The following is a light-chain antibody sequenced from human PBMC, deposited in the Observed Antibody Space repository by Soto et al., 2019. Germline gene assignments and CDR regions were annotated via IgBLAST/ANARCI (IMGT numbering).Light chain of an antibody. Sequence: QSVLTQPASVSGSPGQSITISCTGTSSDVGGYNYVSWYQQHPGKAPKLMIYEVSNRPSGVSNRFSGSKSGNTASLTISGLHAEHEADYYCSSYTSSSIDYVFGTGTKLTVL. CDR3: SSYTSSSIDYV. J-gene: IGLJ1*01. CDR1: SSDVGGYNY. CDR2: EVS. V-gene: IGLV2-14*01.